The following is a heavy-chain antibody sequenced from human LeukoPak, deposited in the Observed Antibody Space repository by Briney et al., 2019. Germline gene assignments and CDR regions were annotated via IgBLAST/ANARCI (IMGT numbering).Heavy chain of an antibody. D-gene: IGHD3-22*01. CDR1: GYTFTSYG. CDR3: ARHPGVEYYYDSSGFYY. V-gene: IGHV1-18*01. Sequence: WASVKVSCKASGYTFTSYGISWVRQAPGQGLEWMGWISAYNGNTNYAQKLQGRVTMTTDTSTSTAYMELRSLRSDDTAVYYCARHPGVEYYYDSSGFYYWGQGTLVTVSS. J-gene: IGHJ4*02. CDR2: ISAYNGNT.